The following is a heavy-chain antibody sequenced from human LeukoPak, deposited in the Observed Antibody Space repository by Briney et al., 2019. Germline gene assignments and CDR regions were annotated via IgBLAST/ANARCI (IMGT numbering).Heavy chain of an antibody. CDR1: GFTFSTYT. Sequence: GGSLRLSCEASGFTFSTYTMNWVRQAPGKGLERASVIYSGGSTYYADSVKGRFTISRDNSKNMVYLQMNSLRAEDTAVYYCARDSPYSISWWSVSFDYWGQGTLVTVSS. CDR3: ARDSPYSISWWSVSFDY. J-gene: IGHJ4*02. CDR2: IYSGGST. D-gene: IGHD6-13*01. V-gene: IGHV3-66*01.